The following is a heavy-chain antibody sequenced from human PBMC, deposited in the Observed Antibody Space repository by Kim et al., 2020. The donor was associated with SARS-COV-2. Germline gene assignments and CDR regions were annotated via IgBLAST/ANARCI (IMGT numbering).Heavy chain of an antibody. CDR2: IYHSGST. J-gene: IGHJ4*01. D-gene: IGHD3-10*01. V-gene: IGHV4-38-2*02. CDR3: ARDFDGSGSYYNAHFDY. Sequence: SETLSLTCTVSGYSISSGYYWGWIRQPPGKGLEWIGSIYHSGSTYYNPSLKSRVTISVDTSKYQFSLKLSSVTAADTAVYYCARDFDGSGSYYNAHFDY. CDR1: GYSISSGYY.